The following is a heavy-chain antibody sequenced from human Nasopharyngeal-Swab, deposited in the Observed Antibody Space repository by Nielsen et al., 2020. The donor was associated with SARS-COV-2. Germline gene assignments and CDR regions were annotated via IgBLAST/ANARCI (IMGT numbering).Heavy chain of an antibody. D-gene: IGHD1-26*01. J-gene: IGHJ6*02. CDR1: GSTFRRCS. CDR2: ISASGSST. V-gene: IGHV3-23*01. CDR3: AKESGIYLYYYYGMDV. Sequence: GESLKISCAATGSTFRRCSMSWVRQAPGKGLEWVSAISASGSSTYYADSVKGRFTISRDNSQNTLYLQMSSLRVEDTAVYYCAKESGIYLYYYYGMDVWGQGTTVTVSS.